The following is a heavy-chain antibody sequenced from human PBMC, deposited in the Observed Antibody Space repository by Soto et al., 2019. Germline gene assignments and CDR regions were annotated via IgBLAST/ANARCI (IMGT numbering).Heavy chain of an antibody. V-gene: IGHV4-31*03. Sequence: QVQLQESGPGLVKPSQTLSLTCTVSGGSISSGGYYWSWIRQHPGKGLEWIGYIYYNGGTYYNPSLKSRVTISVDTSKNQFSLKLSYVTAADTAVYYCARVTVGEPKLYYWGQGTLVTVSS. CDR3: ARVTVGEPKLYY. CDR1: GGSISSGGYY. CDR2: IYYNGGT. J-gene: IGHJ4*02. D-gene: IGHD3-10*01.